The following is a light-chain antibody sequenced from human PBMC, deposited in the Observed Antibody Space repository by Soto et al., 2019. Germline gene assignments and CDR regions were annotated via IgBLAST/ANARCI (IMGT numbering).Light chain of an antibody. CDR3: QQYGVPPFN. Sequence: EIVLTQSPGALSLSPGEGATLSCRASQAVISGYLAWYQQKPGQAPRLLMYGVSSRPTGISDRFSGSGSGTEFTLTITRLEPEDFALYYCQQYGVPPFNFGQGTKPQIK. CDR2: GVS. V-gene: IGKV3-20*01. CDR1: QAVISGY. J-gene: IGKJ2*01.